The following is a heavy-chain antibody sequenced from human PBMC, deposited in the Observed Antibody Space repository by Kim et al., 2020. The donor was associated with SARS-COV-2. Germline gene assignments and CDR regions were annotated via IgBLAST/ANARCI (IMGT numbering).Heavy chain of an antibody. J-gene: IGHJ4*02. D-gene: IGHD2-2*01. CDR2: INHSGST. Sequence: SETLSLTCAVYGGSFSGYYWSWIRQPPGKGLEWIGEINHSGSTNYNPSLKSRVTISVDTSKNQFSLKLSSVTAADTAVYYCASRWVGLSGPQVVPAATFDYWGQGTLVTVSS. CDR3: ASRWVGLSGPQVVPAATFDY. CDR1: GGSFSGYY. V-gene: IGHV4-34*01.